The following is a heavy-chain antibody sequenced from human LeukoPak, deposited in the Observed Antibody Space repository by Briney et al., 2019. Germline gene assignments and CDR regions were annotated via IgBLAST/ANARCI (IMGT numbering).Heavy chain of an antibody. CDR3: ARGRPESIVMVITLDFDY. V-gene: IGHV4-34*01. Sequence: SETLSLTCAVYGGSFSGYYWSWIRQPPGKGLEWIGEINHSGSTNYNPSLKSRVTISVDTSKNQFSLKLSSVTAADTAVYYCARGRPESIVMVITLDFDYWGQGTLVTVSS. CDR2: INHSGST. D-gene: IGHD3-22*01. J-gene: IGHJ4*02. CDR1: GGSFSGYY.